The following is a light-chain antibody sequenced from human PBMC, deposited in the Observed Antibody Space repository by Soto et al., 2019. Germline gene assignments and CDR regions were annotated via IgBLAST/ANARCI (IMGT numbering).Light chain of an antibody. CDR3: MQSVYWPPYT. Sequence: DVVLTQSPLSLPVTLGQPASISCRSSQSLQYSDGNTYLHWFQQRPGQSPRRLIYLVSNRDSGVPDRFSGSGSGTDFTLRISRVDAEDVGVCYCMQSVYWPPYTFGQGTKLEIK. CDR1: QSLQYSDGNTY. J-gene: IGKJ2*01. V-gene: IGKV2-30*01. CDR2: LVS.